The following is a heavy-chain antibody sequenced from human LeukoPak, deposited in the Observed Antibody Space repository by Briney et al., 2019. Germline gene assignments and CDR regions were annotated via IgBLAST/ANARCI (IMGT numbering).Heavy chain of an antibody. CDR1: GGSISSHY. CDR3: ATVKRGNIFGFFDF. Sequence: SETLSLTCTVSGGSISSHYWSWVRQPPGKGLEWIGYVLDNVRTKDNPSLNSRFTLSADTSKNQFSLRLTSVTAADTAVYYCATVKRGNIFGFFDFWGQGVLVTVSS. J-gene: IGHJ4*02. V-gene: IGHV4-59*11. CDR2: VLDNVRT. D-gene: IGHD5-18*01.